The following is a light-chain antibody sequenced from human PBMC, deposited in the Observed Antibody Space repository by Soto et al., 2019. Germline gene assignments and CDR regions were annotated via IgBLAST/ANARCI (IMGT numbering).Light chain of an antibody. Sequence: EIVLTQSPGTLSLSPGERATLSCRASQSVSLNYLAWCQQKPGQTPRLLIYGASSRATGIPDRFSAGGSGTDFTLTITRLEPEDFAVYYCQQYGSSPYTFGQGTKLEIK. CDR3: QQYGSSPYT. V-gene: IGKV3-20*01. CDR1: QSVSLNY. CDR2: GAS. J-gene: IGKJ2*01.